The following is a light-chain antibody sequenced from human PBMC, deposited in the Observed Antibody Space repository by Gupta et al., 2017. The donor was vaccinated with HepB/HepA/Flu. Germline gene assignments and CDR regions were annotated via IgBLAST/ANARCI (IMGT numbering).Light chain of an antibody. J-gene: IGKJ2*04. CDR3: QQYNNWPLCS. CDR2: GAS. Sequence: EIVMTQSPATLSVSPGESATLSCRASQSVSSNLAWYQQQPGQAPTLLIYGASTRATGIPARCSGSGSATEFTLTISSLQSEDFAVDYCQQYNNWPLCSFGQGTKLEIK. V-gene: IGKV3-15*01. CDR1: QSVSSN.